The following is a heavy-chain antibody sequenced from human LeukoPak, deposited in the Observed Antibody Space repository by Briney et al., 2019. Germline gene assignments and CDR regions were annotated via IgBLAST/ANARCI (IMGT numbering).Heavy chain of an antibody. CDR1: GFSISLGYY. D-gene: IGHD1-1*01. CDR3: ATERERRITD. V-gene: IGHV4-38-2*02. Sequence: PSETLSLTCDVSGFSISLGYYWVWIRQPAGQGLEWIGSIHPSGPTFYNSSLNSRITMTIDAPKNQFSLRLSLVTAVDTAVYFCATERERRITDWGQGTLVTVSS. J-gene: IGHJ4*02. CDR2: IHPSGPT.